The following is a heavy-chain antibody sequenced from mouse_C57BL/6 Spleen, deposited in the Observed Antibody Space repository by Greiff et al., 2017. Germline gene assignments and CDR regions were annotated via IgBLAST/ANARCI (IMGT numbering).Heavy chain of an antibody. D-gene: IGHD2-3*01. CDR2: IWSGGST. CDR3: ARNDPGDGPFDC. J-gene: IGHJ2*01. Sequence: QVQLKESGPGLVQPSQSLSITCTVSGFSFTSYGVHWVRQSPGKGLEWLGVIWSGGSTDYNAAFISRLSISKDNSTSQVFFKMNSLQADDTAIYYCARNDPGDGPFDCWGQGTTLTVSS. V-gene: IGHV2-2*01. CDR1: GFSFTSYG.